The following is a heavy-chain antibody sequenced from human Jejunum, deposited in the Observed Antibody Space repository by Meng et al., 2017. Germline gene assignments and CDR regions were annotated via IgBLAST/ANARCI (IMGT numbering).Heavy chain of an antibody. J-gene: IGHJ4*02. CDR2: INAGNGDT. D-gene: IGHD7-27*01. Sequence: QVQLVQSGAEVKKPGASVKVSCKASGYTFTNYAMHWVRQAPGQRLEWMGWINAGNGDTKYSQNFQGRVTITRDTSASTAYMELSSLGSEDTAVYYCVKRRANWGSGLFDYWGQGTLVTVSS. CDR1: GYTFTNYA. V-gene: IGHV1-3*01. CDR3: VKRRANWGSGLFDY.